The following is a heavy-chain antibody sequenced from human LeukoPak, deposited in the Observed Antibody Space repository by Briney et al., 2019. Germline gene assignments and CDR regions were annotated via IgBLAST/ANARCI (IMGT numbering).Heavy chain of an antibody. CDR3: ARGITNLDY. Sequence: GASVKVSCKASGYTFTSYGISWVRQAPGQGLEWMGGIIPIFGTANYAQKFQGRVTITADESTSTAYMELSSLRSEDTAVYYCARGITNLDYWGQGTLVTVSS. CDR2: IIPIFGTA. V-gene: IGHV1-69*13. CDR1: GYTFTSYG. D-gene: IGHD3-10*01. J-gene: IGHJ4*02.